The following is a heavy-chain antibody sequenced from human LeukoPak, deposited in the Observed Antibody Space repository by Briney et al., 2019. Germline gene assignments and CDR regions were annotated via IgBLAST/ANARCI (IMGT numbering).Heavy chain of an antibody. D-gene: IGHD3-3*01. Sequence: GESLKISSKGSGYRFTSYWIGWVRQMPGKGLEWMGIIYPGDSDTRYSPSFQGQVTISADKSISTAYLQWSSLKASDTAMYYCATSYYDFWSGYLGPNWFDPWGQGTLVTVSS. CDR2: IYPGDSDT. V-gene: IGHV5-51*01. CDR1: GYRFTSYW. J-gene: IGHJ5*02. CDR3: ATSYYDFWSGYLGPNWFDP.